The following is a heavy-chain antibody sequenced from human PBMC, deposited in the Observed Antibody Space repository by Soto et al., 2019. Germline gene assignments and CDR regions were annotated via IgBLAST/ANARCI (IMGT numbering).Heavy chain of an antibody. V-gene: IGHV3-21*01. CDR2: ISSSSSYI. CDR3: ASSIAAAGYYYYYYMDV. Sequence: ESGGGLVKPGGSLRLSCAASGFTFSSYSMNWVRQAPGKGLEWVSSISSSSSYIYYADSVKGRFTISRDNAKNSLYLQMNSLRAEDTAVYYCASSIAAAGYYYYYYMDVWGKGTTVTVSS. CDR1: GFTFSSYS. D-gene: IGHD6-13*01. J-gene: IGHJ6*03.